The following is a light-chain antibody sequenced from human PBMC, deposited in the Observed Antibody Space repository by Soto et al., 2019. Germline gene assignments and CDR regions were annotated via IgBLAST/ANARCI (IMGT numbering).Light chain of an antibody. CDR2: GVS. J-gene: IGKJ1*01. CDR3: QQYGSSPRT. CDR1: QSVSSSY. Sequence: EIVLTQSPGTLSLSPGERATLSCRASQSVSSSYLAWYQQKPGQAPRLLIYGVSNRATGIPDTFSGSGSGTDFTLTISRLEPEDFAVYYCQQYGSSPRTF. V-gene: IGKV3-20*01.